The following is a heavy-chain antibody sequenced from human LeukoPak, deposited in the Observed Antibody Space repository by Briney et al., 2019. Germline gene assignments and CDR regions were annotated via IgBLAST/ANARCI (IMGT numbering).Heavy chain of an antibody. J-gene: IGHJ4*02. CDR2: ISTDGSST. Sequence: GGSLRLSCAASGFIFSSYWMHWFRQGPGKGLVWVSRISTDGSSTSYADSVKGRFTISRDNAKNTLYLQMDSLRAEDSAVYYCTRVRSGTWNGYEYWGQGTLVTVSS. CDR3: TRVRSGTWNGYEY. CDR1: GFIFSSYW. D-gene: IGHD3-3*01. V-gene: IGHV3-74*01.